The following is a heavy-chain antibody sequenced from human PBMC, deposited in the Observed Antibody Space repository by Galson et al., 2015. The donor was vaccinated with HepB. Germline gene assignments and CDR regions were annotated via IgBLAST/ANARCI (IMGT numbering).Heavy chain of an antibody. D-gene: IGHD3-10*01. CDR2: ISYDGSNK. CDR3: ARGPRITMVRGVPDGDY. CDR1: GFTFSSYA. J-gene: IGHJ4*02. Sequence: SLRLSCAASGFTFSSYAMHWVRQAPGKGLEWVAVISYDGSNKYYADSVKGRFTISRDNSKNTLYLQMNSLRAEDTAVYYCARGPRITMVRGVPDGDYWGQGTLVTVSS. V-gene: IGHV3-30*04.